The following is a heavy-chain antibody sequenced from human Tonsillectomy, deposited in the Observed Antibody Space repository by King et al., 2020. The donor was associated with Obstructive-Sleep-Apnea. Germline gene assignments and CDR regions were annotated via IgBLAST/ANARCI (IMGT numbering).Heavy chain of an antibody. D-gene: IGHD2-21*02. J-gene: IGHJ4*02. Sequence: VQLVESGGGLVKPGGSLRLSCAASGFTFSNAWMSWVRQAPGKGLEWVGRIKSKTDGGTTDYAAPVKGRFTISRDDSKNTLYLQMNSLKTEDTAVYYCTTDIFPARLGIYCGGDCYSYWGQGTLVTVSS. CDR3: TTDIFPARLGIYCGGDCYSY. CDR2: IKSKTDGGTT. CDR1: GFTFSNAW. V-gene: IGHV3-15*01.